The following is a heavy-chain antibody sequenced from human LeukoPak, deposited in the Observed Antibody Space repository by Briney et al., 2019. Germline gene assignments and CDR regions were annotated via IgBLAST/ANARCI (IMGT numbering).Heavy chain of an antibody. Sequence: GESLKISCKGSEYIFTNYWIGWVRQMPGKGLEWMGIIYPRDSDTRYSPSFQGHVTISADKSINTAYLQWSSLKASDTAIYYCARRPRRDWFFDLWGRGTLVTVSS. J-gene: IGHJ2*01. V-gene: IGHV5-51*01. CDR1: EYIFTNYW. CDR3: ARRPRRDWFFDL. CDR2: IYPRDSDT.